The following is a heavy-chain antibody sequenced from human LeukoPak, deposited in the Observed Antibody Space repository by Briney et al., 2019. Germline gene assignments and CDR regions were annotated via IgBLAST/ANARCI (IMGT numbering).Heavy chain of an antibody. D-gene: IGHD2-2*01. Sequence: ASVKVSCKASGYTFTSYAMHWVRQAPGQRLEWMGWINAGNGNTKYLQKFQGRVTITRDTSASTAYMELSSLRSEDTAVYYCAREGVVPAATKIKYFDYWGQGTLVTVSS. CDR2: INAGNGNT. CDR1: GYTFTSYA. V-gene: IGHV1-3*01. CDR3: AREGVVPAATKIKYFDY. J-gene: IGHJ4*02.